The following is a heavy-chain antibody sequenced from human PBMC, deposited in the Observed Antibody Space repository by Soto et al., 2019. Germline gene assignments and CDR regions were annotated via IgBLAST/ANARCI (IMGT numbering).Heavy chain of an antibody. CDR1: GFTFSNYA. J-gene: IGHJ6*03. D-gene: IGHD3-3*01. V-gene: IGHV3-23*01. CDR2: ISGSGGIT. CDR3: ARAAHYDFWSGYYYMDV. Sequence: EVQLLESGGRLVQPGGSLRLSCAASGFTFSNYAMAWVRQAPGKGLEWVSAISGSGGITYHAASVKGRFSISRDNSRNTLYLQMNSLGAEGTAVYYCARAAHYDFWSGYYYMDVWGIGTTVTVSS.